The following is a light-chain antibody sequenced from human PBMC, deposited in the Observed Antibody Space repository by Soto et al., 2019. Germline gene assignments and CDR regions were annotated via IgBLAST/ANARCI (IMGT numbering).Light chain of an antibody. CDR1: TSDVGGYNF. CDR2: EVS. V-gene: IGLV2-14*01. CDR3: GSYTSTRTVGV. J-gene: IGLJ3*02. Sequence: QSVLTQPASVSGSPGQSITISCTGTTSDVGGYNFVSWYQQHPGKAPKLMIYEVSNRPSGVSNRFSGSKSGNTASLTISGLLAEDEADYYCGSYTSTRTVGVFGGGSKRTVL.